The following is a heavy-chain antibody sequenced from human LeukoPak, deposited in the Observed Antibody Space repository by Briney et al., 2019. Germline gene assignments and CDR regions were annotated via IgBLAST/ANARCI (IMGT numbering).Heavy chain of an antibody. CDR3: ARDKGSSWTGPFDY. D-gene: IGHD6-13*01. Sequence: ASVKVSCKASGYTFTNYGITWVRQAPGQGLEWMGWISANKGDANYARNLQGRVTLTTDTSTSTAYMELRNLRSDDTAVYYCARDKGSSWTGPFDYWGQGTLVTVSS. CDR1: GYTFTNYG. CDR2: ISANKGDA. J-gene: IGHJ4*02. V-gene: IGHV1-18*01.